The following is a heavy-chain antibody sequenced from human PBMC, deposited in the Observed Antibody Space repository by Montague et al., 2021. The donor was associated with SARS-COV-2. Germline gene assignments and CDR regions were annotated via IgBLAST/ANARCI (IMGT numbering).Heavy chain of an antibody. Sequence: SETLSLTCTVSGGSISSHFWSWIRQPPGKGLEWIAYINYVGGSNYNPSLKSRVNVSVETSKNQFSLKLTSLIAADTAVYYCARATSVRGAVSWLDPWGQGILVSVSS. CDR2: INYVGGS. V-gene: IGHV4-59*11. CDR1: GGSISSHF. D-gene: IGHD3-10*02. CDR3: ARATSVRGAVSWLDP. J-gene: IGHJ5*02.